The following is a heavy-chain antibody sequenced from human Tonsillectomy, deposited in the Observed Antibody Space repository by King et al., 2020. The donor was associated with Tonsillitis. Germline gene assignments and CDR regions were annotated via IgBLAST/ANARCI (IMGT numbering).Heavy chain of an antibody. Sequence: VQLVESGGGLVQPGGSLRLSCAASGFTFSSYAMSWVRQAPGKGLEWVSAISGSGANTYYADSVKGRFTISRDNSKNTLYLQMNSLRAEDTAVFYCAKDRTHYDFWSGYYTGSWFDPWGQGTLVTVSS. CDR2: ISGSGANT. D-gene: IGHD3-3*01. V-gene: IGHV3-23*04. CDR1: GFTFSSYA. CDR3: AKDRTHYDFWSGYYTGSWFDP. J-gene: IGHJ5*02.